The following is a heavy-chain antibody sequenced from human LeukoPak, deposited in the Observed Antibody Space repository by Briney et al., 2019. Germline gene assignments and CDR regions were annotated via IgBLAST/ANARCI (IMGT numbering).Heavy chain of an antibody. V-gene: IGHV4-59*01. CDR2: IYYIGST. Sequence: PSETLSLTCDVSGASIRSYYWNWIRQPPGKGLEWIGYIYYIGSTNYNPSLKSRVTISLDTSKNHFSLKLSSVTAADTAVYYCARVDPDSSSTLEVFDYWGQGTLVTVSS. CDR3: ARVDPDSSSTLEVFDY. CDR1: GASIRSYY. J-gene: IGHJ4*02. D-gene: IGHD6-6*01.